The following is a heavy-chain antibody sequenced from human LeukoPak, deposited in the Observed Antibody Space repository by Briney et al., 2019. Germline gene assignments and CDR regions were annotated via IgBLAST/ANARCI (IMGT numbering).Heavy chain of an antibody. CDR1: GFTFSNAW. D-gene: IGHD2-2*01. CDR3: TTGATAMAYYYYYGMDV. Sequence: GGSLRLSCAASGFTFSNAWMSWVRQAPGKGLEWVGRIKSKTDGGTTDYAAPVKGRFTISRDDSKNTLYLQMNSLKTEDTAVYYCTTGATAMAYYYYYGMDVWGQGTTVTVSS. V-gene: IGHV3-15*01. J-gene: IGHJ6*02. CDR2: IKSKTDGGTT.